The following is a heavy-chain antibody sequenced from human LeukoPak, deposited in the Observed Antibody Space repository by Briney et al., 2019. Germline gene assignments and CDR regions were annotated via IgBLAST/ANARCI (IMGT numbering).Heavy chain of an antibody. CDR2: IYHSGST. CDR3: ARVEVGADDFDYFQH. D-gene: IGHD1-26*01. CDR1: GYSISYGYY. V-gene: IGHV4-38-2*02. J-gene: IGHJ1*01. Sequence: SETLSLTCYVSGYSISYGYYWGWIRQPPGKGLEWIGTIYHSGSTSYNPSLKSRVTISIDTSKNQFSLKLSSVTAADTAVYYCARVEVGADDFDYFQHWGQGTLVTVSS.